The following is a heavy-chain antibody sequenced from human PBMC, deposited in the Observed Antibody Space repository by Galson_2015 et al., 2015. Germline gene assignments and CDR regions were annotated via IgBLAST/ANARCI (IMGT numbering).Heavy chain of an antibody. CDR1: GFTFSSYE. V-gene: IGHV3-48*03. CDR3: ARDAPYDILTGYYSHAFDY. J-gene: IGHJ4*02. Sequence: SLRLSCAASGFTFSSYEMNWVRQAPGKGLEWVSYISSSGSTIYYAGSVKGRFTISRDNAKNSLYLQMNSLRAEDTAVYYCARDAPYDILTGYYSHAFDYWGQGTLVTVSS. D-gene: IGHD3-9*01. CDR2: ISSSGSTI.